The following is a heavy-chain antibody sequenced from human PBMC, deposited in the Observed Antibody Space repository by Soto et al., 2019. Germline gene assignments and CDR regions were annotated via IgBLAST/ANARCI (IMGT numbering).Heavy chain of an antibody. D-gene: IGHD3-22*01. V-gene: IGHV3-30*18. J-gene: IGHJ4*02. CDR3: AKDPTHLRIVVAAIDY. Sequence: QVQLVESGGGVVQPGRSLRPSCAASGFTFSSYGMHWVRQAPGKGLEWVAVISYDGSNKYYADSVKGRFTISRDNSRNTLYLQMNSLRAEDTAVYYCAKDPTHLRIVVAAIDYWGQGTLVTVSS. CDR2: ISYDGSNK. CDR1: GFTFSSYG.